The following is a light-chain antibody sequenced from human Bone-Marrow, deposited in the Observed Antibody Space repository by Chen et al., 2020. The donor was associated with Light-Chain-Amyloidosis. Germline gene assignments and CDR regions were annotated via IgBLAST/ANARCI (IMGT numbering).Light chain of an antibody. V-gene: IGLV2-23*01. CDR1: SSDVGRYNL. CDR3: CSYAGSSTWV. Sequence: QSALTQPASVSGSPGQSITISCTGPSSDVGRYNLVSWYQQHPGKAPKLMIYEGSKRPSGVSNRFSGSKSGNTAALTSSGLQAEDEADYYCCSYAGSSTWVFGGGTKLTVL. J-gene: IGLJ3*02. CDR2: EGS.